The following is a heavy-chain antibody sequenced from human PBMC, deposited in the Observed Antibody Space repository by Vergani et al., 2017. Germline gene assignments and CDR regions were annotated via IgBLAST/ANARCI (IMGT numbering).Heavy chain of an antibody. V-gene: IGHV5-51*01. D-gene: IGHD6-6*01. Sequence: EVQLVPSGAEVKTPGESLKISCKGSGYSFTSYWIGWVRQMPGKRLEWMGIIYPGDSDTRYSPSFQGQVTSSADQSISTAYLQWSSLKASDTAMYYCARLIRSGRSSSSPEDEEGVIYWGEGTLVTVSS. J-gene: IGHJ4*02. CDR3: ARLIRSGRSSSSPEDEEGVIY. CDR2: IYPGDSDT. CDR1: GYSFTSYW.